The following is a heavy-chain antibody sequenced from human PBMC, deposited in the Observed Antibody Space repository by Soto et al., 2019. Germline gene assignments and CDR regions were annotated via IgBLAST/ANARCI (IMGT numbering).Heavy chain of an antibody. D-gene: IGHD2-15*01. CDR2: INAGNGNT. J-gene: IGHJ3*02. CDR3: ARGEYCCGGSCYSFMDAFDI. V-gene: IGHV1-3*01. Sequence: QVQLVQSGAEVKKPGASVKVSCKASGYTFTSYAMHWVRQAPGQRLEWMGWINAGNGNTKYSQKFQDRVTITRDTSASTANMELSSLRAEVTAVYYCARGEYCCGGSCYSFMDAFDICGQGTMFTVSS. CDR1: GYTFTSYA.